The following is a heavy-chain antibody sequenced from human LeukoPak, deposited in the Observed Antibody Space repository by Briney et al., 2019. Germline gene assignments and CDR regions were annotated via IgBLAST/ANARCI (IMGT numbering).Heavy chain of an antibody. CDR1: GGSISSGSYY. CDR3: ARGLVNLDY. V-gene: IGHV4-39*07. CDR2: IYYSGST. Sequence: SETLSLTCTVSGGSISSGSYYWGWIRQPPGKGLEWIGSIYYSGSTYYNPSLKSRVTISVDTSKNQFSLKLSSVTAADTAVYYCARGLVNLDYWGQGTLVTVSS. J-gene: IGHJ4*02. D-gene: IGHD3-16*01.